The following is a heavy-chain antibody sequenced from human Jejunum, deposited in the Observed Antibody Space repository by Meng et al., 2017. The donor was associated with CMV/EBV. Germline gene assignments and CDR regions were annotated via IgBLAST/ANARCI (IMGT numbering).Heavy chain of an antibody. Sequence: LKISCAASGFNCKDYWMDWVRQAPGRGLEWVANIRYDGGERYYVNSVEGRFFIYRDNARNTLYLQMNSLRGDDSAIYYCTRALDYWGQGTPVTVSS. CDR2: IRYDGGER. CDR3: TRALDY. J-gene: IGHJ4*02. CDR1: GFNCKDYW. V-gene: IGHV3-7*04.